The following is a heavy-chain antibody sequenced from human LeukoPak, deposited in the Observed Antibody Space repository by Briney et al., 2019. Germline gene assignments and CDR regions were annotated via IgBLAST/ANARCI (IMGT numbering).Heavy chain of an antibody. D-gene: IGHD4-23*01. CDR2: IYPGDSDT. CDR1: GYSFTSYW. Sequence: GESLEISFKGSGYSFTSYWIGWGRPMPGEGLEWMGVIYPGDSDTRYSPSFQGQVTISADKSISTAYLQWSSLKASDTAMYYCARHDYGGNSDAPVDYWGQGTLVTVSS. V-gene: IGHV5-51*01. J-gene: IGHJ4*02. CDR3: ARHDYGGNSDAPVDY.